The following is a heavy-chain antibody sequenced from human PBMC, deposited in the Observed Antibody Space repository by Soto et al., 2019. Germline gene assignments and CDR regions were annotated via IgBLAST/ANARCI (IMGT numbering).Heavy chain of an antibody. J-gene: IGHJ4*02. CDR3: ARGPLQVSSSWTFNVDY. CDR1: GFTFSSYG. D-gene: IGHD6-13*01. CDR2: IWYDGSNK. Sequence: GGSLRLSCAASGFTFSSYGMHWVRQAPGKGLEWVAVIWYDGSNKYYADSVKGRFTISRDNSKNTLYLQMNSLRAEDTAVYYCARGPLQVSSSWTFNVDYWGQGTLVTVSS. V-gene: IGHV3-33*01.